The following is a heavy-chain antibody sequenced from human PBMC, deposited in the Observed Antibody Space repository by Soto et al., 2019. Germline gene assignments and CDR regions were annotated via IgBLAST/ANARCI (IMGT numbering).Heavy chain of an antibody. V-gene: IGHV3-33*01. CDR2: IWYDGSNK. CDR3: ARDRNYYGSGSYYPLGY. Sequence: VQLVESGGGVVQPGRSLRLSCAASGFTFSSYGMHWVRQAPGKGLEWVAVIWYDGSNKYYADSVKGRFTISRDNSKNTLYLQMNSLRAEDTAVYYCARDRNYYGSGSYYPLGYWGQGTLVTVSS. D-gene: IGHD3-10*01. CDR1: GFTFSSYG. J-gene: IGHJ4*02.